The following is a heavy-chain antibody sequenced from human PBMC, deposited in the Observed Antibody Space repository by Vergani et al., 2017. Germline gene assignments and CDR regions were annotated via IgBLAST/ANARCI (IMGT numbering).Heavy chain of an antibody. CDR1: GFTFSSYG. J-gene: IGHJ6*02. V-gene: IGHV3-30*02. CDR2: IRYDGSNK. Sequence: QVQLVESGGGVVQPGGSLRLSCAASGFTFSSYGMHWVRQAPGKGLEWVAFIRYDGSNKYYADSVKGRFTISRDNSKNTLYLQMNSLRAEDTAVYYCAKDMYYYGSGSSRGYYGMDVWGQGTTVTVSS. CDR3: AKDMYYYGSGSSRGYYGMDV. D-gene: IGHD3-10*01.